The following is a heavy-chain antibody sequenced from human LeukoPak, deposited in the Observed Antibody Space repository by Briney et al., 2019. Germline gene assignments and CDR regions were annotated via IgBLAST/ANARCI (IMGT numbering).Heavy chain of an antibody. V-gene: IGHV3-30*04. J-gene: IGHJ2*01. CDR3: AREERDGYNYYWYFDL. CDR2: ISYDGSNK. Sequence: GGSLRLSCAASGFTFSSYAMHWVRQAPGKGLEWVAVISYDGSNKYYADSVKGRFTISRDNSKNTLYLQMNSLRAEDTAVYYCAREERDGYNYYWYFDLWGRGTLVTVSS. CDR1: GFTFSSYA. D-gene: IGHD5-24*01.